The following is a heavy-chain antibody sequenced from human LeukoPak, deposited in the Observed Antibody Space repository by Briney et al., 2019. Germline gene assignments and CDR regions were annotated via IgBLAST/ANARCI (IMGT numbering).Heavy chain of an antibody. CDR2: MNPNSGNT. V-gene: IGHV1-8*03. CDR3: ARGRVRARRGCSSTSCHTYYFDY. Sequence: GASVKVSCKASGYTFTSYDINWVRQATGQGLEWMGWMNPNSGNTGYAQKFQGRVTITRNTSISTAYMELSSLRSEDTAVYYCARGRVRARRGCSSTSCHTYYFDYWGQGTLVTVSS. J-gene: IGHJ4*02. CDR1: GYTFTSYD. D-gene: IGHD2-2*01.